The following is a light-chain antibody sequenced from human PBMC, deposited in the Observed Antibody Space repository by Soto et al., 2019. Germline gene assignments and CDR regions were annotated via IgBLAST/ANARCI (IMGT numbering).Light chain of an antibody. V-gene: IGKV3-20*01. Sequence: EIVLTQSPGTLSLSPGERAALSCRASQTISSSNLAWYQQIPGQAPRLRIFGASTRATGIPDRFSGSGSERDFTLTISRLEPEDSAVYYCQQYDGTPLTFGGGTKVEIK. CDR3: QQYDGTPLT. CDR2: GAS. CDR1: QTISSSN. J-gene: IGKJ4*01.